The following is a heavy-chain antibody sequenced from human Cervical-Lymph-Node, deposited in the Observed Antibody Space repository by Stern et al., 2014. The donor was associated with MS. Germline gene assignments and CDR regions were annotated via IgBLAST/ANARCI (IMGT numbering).Heavy chain of an antibody. D-gene: IGHD1-1*01. CDR1: GGSFSNAA. CDR3: ARDLND. J-gene: IGHJ4*01. V-gene: IGHV1-69*06. Sequence: QVQLVQSGPEVKRPGSSVKVSCTASGGSFSNAAINWVRQAPGQGLEWMGGIIPIFVGSNYAQKFQGRITIVADKSTDTTYMELTNLTSDDTAVYYCARDLNDWGQGTLVAVSS. CDR2: IIPIFVGS.